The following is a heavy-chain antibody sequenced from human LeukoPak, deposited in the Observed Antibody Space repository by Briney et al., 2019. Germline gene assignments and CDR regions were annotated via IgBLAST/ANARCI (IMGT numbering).Heavy chain of an antibody. CDR1: GFTFSDAW. J-gene: IGHJ4*02. D-gene: IGHD3-16*01. CDR3: AWGGDYFDF. V-gene: IGHV3-15*01. CDR2: IKSKANGETT. Sequence: GGSLKLSCSASGFTFSDAWMGWVRQAPGKGLDWVGRIKSKANGETTHFAAPVKGRFTISRDDSKNTLYLQMSGLKTEDTAVYYCAWGGDYFDFWGRGTLVTVSS.